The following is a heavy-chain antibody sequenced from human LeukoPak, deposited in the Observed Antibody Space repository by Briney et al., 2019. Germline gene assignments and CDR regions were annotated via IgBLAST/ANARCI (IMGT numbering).Heavy chain of an antibody. V-gene: IGHV4-38-2*01. CDR2: IYHSGST. D-gene: IGHD3-22*01. CDR1: GYSISSGYY. CDR3: ARVTYYYDSSGYYYCYFDY. Sequence: SETLSLTCAVSGYSISSGYYWGWIRQPPGKGLEWIGSIYHSGSTYYNPSLKSRVTISVDTSKDQFSLKLSSVTAADTAVYYCARVTYYYDSSGYYYCYFDYWGQGTLVTVSS. J-gene: IGHJ4*02.